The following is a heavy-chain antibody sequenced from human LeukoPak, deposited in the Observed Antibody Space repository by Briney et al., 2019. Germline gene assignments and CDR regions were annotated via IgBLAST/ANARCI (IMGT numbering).Heavy chain of an antibody. V-gene: IGHV3-53*01. J-gene: IGHJ6*02. Sequence: QSEGSLRLSCAASGYTVSSSYMSWVRQAPGKGLEWVSVIYSGGSTYYADSVKGRFTISRDNSKNTLYLQMSSLRAEDTAVYYCARSTVNYYGMDVWGQGTTVTVSS. D-gene: IGHD4-11*01. CDR3: ARSTVNYYGMDV. CDR1: GYTVSSSY. CDR2: IYSGGST.